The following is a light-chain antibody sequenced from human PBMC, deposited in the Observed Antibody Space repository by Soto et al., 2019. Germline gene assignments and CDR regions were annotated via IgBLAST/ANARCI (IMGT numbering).Light chain of an antibody. V-gene: IGKV3-20*01. J-gene: IGKJ4*01. CDR2: GAS. Sequence: EIVLTQSPGTLSLSPGEIATLSCSASPSVSKNFLAWYQQKPGQAPRLRISGASNRSTGSPDRFSGSRSVTDFYLTNDRLEPEDLAVYFCQQYGSSPPTFGGGTKVAIK. CDR3: QQYGSSPPT. CDR1: PSVSKNF.